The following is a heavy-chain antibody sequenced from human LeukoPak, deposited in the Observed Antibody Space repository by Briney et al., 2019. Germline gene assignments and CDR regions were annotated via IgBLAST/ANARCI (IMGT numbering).Heavy chain of an antibody. V-gene: IGHV4-39*07. J-gene: IGHJ4*02. D-gene: IGHD6-6*01. CDR1: GGSISGSSYY. CDR3: ARFDYSSSSYYFDY. CDR2: IYYTGRT. Sequence: PSETLSLTCTVSGGSISGSSYYWGWIRQPPGKGLEWIGSIYYTGRTYYNPSLKSRVTISADTSKNQFSLNLSSVTAADTAVYYCARFDYSSSSYYFDYWGQGTLVTVSS.